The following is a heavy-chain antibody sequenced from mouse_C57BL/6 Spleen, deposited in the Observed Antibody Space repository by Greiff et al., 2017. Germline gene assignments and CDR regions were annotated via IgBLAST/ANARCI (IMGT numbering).Heavy chain of an antibody. Sequence: QVQLQQSGPELVKPGASVKISCKASGYAFSSSWMNWVKQRPGKGLEWIGRIYPGDGDTNYNGKFKGKATLTVDKSSSTAYMHLSSLTSEDSAVYCCAIGYGTPDCWGQGTTLAVSS. J-gene: IGHJ2*01. CDR2: IYPGDGDT. CDR1: GYAFSSSW. CDR3: AIGYGTPDC. D-gene: IGHD1-1*01. V-gene: IGHV1-82*01.